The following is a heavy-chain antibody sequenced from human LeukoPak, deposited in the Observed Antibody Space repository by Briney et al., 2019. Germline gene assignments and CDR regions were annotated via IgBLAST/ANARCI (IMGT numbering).Heavy chain of an antibody. CDR3: ARVSILWFGESFDY. J-gene: IGHJ4*02. CDR1: GYTFTGYY. V-gene: IGHV1-2*06. CDR2: INPNSGGT. Sequence: ASVKVSCKASGYTFTGYYMHWVRQAPGQGLEWMGRINPNSGGTNYAQKFQGRVTMTRDTSISIAYMELSRLRSDDTAVYYCARVSILWFGESFDYWGQGTLVTVSS. D-gene: IGHD3-10*01.